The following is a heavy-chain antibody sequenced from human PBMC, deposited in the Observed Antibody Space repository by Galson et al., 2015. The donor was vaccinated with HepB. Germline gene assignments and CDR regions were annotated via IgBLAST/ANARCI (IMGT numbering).Heavy chain of an antibody. J-gene: IGHJ5*02. CDR3: ARGARVVVVGGTQNNWFDP. Sequence: SVKVSCKASGYTFTSYYMHWVRQAPGQGLEWMGIINPSGGSTSYAQKFQGRVTMTRDTSTSTVYMELSSLRSEDTAVYYCARGARVVVVGGTQNNWFDPWGQGTLVTVSS. V-gene: IGHV1-46*01. CDR2: INPSGGST. D-gene: IGHD2-15*01. CDR1: GYTFTSYY.